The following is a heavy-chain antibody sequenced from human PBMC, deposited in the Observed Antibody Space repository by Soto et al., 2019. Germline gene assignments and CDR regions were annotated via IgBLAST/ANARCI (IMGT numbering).Heavy chain of an antibody. D-gene: IGHD1-1*01. Sequence: ASVKVSCKASGYTFTSYAMNWVRQAPGQGLERMGWINTNTGNPTYAQGFTGRFVFSLDTSVSTAYLQICSLKAEDTAVYYCARDVMTNGTPHVADWFDPWGQGTLVTVSS. J-gene: IGHJ5*02. CDR2: INTNTGNP. CDR3: ARDVMTNGTPHVADWFDP. CDR1: GYTFTSYA. V-gene: IGHV7-4-1*01.